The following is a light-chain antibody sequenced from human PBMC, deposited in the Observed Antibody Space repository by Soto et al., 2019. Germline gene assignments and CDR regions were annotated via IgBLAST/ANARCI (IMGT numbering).Light chain of an antibody. CDR1: QSVLYSSNNKNY. Sequence: DIVMTQSPDSLAVSLGERATVNCKSSQSVLYSSNNKNYLAWYQQKPGQPPKLLIYWASTRESGVPDRFSGSGSGTDFTLTISSLQAEDVAVYYCQQYYSTSWLTFGGGTKVDIK. CDR2: WAS. J-gene: IGKJ4*01. V-gene: IGKV4-1*01. CDR3: QQYYSTSWLT.